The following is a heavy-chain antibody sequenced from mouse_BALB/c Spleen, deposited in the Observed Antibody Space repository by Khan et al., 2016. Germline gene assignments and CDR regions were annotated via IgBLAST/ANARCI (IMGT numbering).Heavy chain of an antibody. J-gene: IGHJ4*01. V-gene: IGHV4-1*02. CDR1: GFDFSRYW. Sequence: EVKLLESGGGLVQPGGSLKLSCAASGFDFSRYWMSWVRQAPGKGLEWIGEINPDSSTINYTPSLKDKFIISRDNAKNTLYLQMSKVRSEDTALYYCARQEDYAMDYWGQGTSVTFSS. CDR2: INPDSSTI. CDR3: ARQEDYAMDY.